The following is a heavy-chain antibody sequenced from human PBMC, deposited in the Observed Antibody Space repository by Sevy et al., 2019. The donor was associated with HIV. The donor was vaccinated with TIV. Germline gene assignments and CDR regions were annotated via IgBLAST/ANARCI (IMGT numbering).Heavy chain of an antibody. Sequence: GGSLRLSCAASGFTFRNYGMHWVRQAPGKGLEWVAVIWYDGSYKYYADSVKGRFTISRDNTKSTLYLQMNSLRAEDTAVYYCAKTFAIFGVLMSPDFDPWGQGTLVTVSS. CDR2: IWYDGSYK. J-gene: IGHJ5*02. D-gene: IGHD3-3*01. CDR1: GFTFRNYG. V-gene: IGHV3-33*06. CDR3: AKTFAIFGVLMSPDFDP.